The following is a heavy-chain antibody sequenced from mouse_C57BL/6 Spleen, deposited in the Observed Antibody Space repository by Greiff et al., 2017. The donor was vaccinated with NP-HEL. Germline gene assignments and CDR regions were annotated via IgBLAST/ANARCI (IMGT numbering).Heavy chain of an antibody. Sequence: EVKVVESGGDLVKPGGSLKLSCAASGFTFSSSGMSWVRQTPDKRLEWVATISSGGSYTYYPDSVKGRFTISRDNAKNTLYLQMSSLKSEDTAMYYCARQTGDYYAMDYWGQGTSVTVSS. CDR2: ISSGGSYT. J-gene: IGHJ4*01. V-gene: IGHV5-6*01. CDR1: GFTFSSSG. D-gene: IGHD4-1*01. CDR3: ARQTGDYYAMDY.